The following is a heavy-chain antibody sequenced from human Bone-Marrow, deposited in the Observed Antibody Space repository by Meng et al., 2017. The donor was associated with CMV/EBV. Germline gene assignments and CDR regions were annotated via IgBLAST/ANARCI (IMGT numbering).Heavy chain of an antibody. V-gene: IGHV1-2*02. CDR3: ARGAPAAILAYYYYYGMAV. CDR2: INPNSGGT. J-gene: IGHJ6*02. D-gene: IGHD2-2*02. Sequence: ASVKVSCKASGYTFTGYYMHWVRQAPGQGLEWMGWINPNSGGTNYAQKFQGRVTMTRDTSISTAYMELSRLRSDDTAVYYCARGAPAAILAYYYYYGMAVWGQGTTVTVYS. CDR1: GYTFTGYY.